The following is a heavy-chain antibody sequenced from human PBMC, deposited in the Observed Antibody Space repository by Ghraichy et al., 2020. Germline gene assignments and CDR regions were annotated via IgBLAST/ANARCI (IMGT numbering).Heavy chain of an antibody. CDR1: GFTFSNAW. V-gene: IGHV3-15*01. CDR2: IKSKTDGGTT. J-gene: IGHJ6*02. Sequence: GGSLRLSCAASGFTFSNAWMSWVRQAPGKGLEWVGRIKSKTDGGTTDSAAPVKGRFTIARDDSKNTLYLQMNSLKTEDTAVYYCTTERCSSTSCYTAAYYYGMDVWGQGTTVTVSS. D-gene: IGHD2-2*02. CDR3: TTERCSSTSCYTAAYYYGMDV.